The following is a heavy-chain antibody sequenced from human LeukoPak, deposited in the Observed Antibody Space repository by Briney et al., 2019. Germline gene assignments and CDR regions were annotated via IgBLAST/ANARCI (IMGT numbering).Heavy chain of an antibody. V-gene: IGHV4-34*01. D-gene: IGHD6-19*01. CDR1: GVSFSGYY. CDR3: ARRRSSGWYVSDYFDY. J-gene: IGHJ4*02. CDR2: INHSGST. Sequence: SETLSLTCAVYGVSFSGYYWSWIRQPPGKGLEWIGEINHSGSTNYNPSLKSRVTISVDTSKNQFSLKLSSVTAADTAVYYCARRRSSGWYVSDYFDYWGQGTLVTVSS.